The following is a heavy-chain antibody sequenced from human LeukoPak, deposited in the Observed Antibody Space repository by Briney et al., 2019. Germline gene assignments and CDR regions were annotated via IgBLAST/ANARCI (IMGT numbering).Heavy chain of an antibody. CDR2: INPNSGGT. Sequence: GASVKVSCKASGYTFTGYYMHWVRQAPGQGLEWMGWINPNSGGTSYAQKFQGRVTMTRDMSTSTVYMELSSLRSEDTAVYYCARQQYYYDSSGYYDWGQGTLVTVSS. V-gene: IGHV1-2*02. D-gene: IGHD3-22*01. CDR3: ARQQYYYDSSGYYD. CDR1: GYTFTGYY. J-gene: IGHJ4*02.